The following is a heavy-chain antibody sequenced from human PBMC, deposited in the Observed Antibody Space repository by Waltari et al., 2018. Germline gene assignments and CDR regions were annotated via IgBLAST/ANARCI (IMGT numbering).Heavy chain of an antibody. CDR1: GFPFTNYA. J-gene: IGHJ6*03. Sequence: QVQLVESGGGVVQPGRSLRLSCAASGFPFTNYAMHRVRQAPGKGLEWVAVISYDGSQKHYADSLKGRFTISRDNSKKTLYLEMNSLRTEDTAVYYCAKCGGLLWFKESRYMDVWGKGTTVTVSS. CDR2: ISYDGSQK. CDR3: AKCGGLLWFKESRYMDV. V-gene: IGHV3-30*18. D-gene: IGHD3-10*01.